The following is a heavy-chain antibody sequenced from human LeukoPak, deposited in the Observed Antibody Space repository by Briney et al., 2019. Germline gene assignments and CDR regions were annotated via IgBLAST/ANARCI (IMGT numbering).Heavy chain of an antibody. D-gene: IGHD6-6*01. CDR2: ISGSGHDI. V-gene: IGHV3-11*04. Sequence: GGSLRLSCAASGFTFSNYWMSWVRQAPGKGVEWVAYISGSGHDINYSDSVKGRFTISRDNAKNSLYLQMSSLRVEDTAVYYCTRDPRHFDSCGQGTLVTVSS. CDR1: GFTFSNYW. J-gene: IGHJ5*01. CDR3: TRDPRHFDS.